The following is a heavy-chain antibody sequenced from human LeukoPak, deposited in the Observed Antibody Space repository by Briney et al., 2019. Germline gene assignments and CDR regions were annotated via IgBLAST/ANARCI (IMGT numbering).Heavy chain of an antibody. V-gene: IGHV4-59*01. D-gene: IGHD6-19*01. Sequence: SETLSLTCTVSGGSISSYYCSWIRQPPGKGLEWIGYIYYTGSTKYNPSLKSRVTISVDTSKNQFSLKLSSVTAADTAVYYCARPFSSGWYPYSIGGLWFDYWGQGTLVTVSS. J-gene: IGHJ4*02. CDR1: GGSISSYY. CDR3: ARPFSSGWYPYSIGGLWFDY. CDR2: IYYTGST.